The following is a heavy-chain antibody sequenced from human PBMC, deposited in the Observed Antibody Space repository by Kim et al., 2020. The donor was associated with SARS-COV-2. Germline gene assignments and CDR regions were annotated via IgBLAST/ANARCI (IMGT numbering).Heavy chain of an antibody. Sequence: SETLSLTCAVYGGSFSGYYWSWIRQPPGKGLEWIGEINHSGSTNYNPSLKSRVTISVDTSKNQFSLKLSSVTAADTAVYYCARGPGIAAAVGVGARSRGTLWFDPWGQGTLVTVSS. CDR1: GGSFSGYY. D-gene: IGHD6-13*01. CDR2: INHSGST. J-gene: IGHJ5*02. CDR3: ARGPGIAAAVGVGARSRGTLWFDP. V-gene: IGHV4-34*01.